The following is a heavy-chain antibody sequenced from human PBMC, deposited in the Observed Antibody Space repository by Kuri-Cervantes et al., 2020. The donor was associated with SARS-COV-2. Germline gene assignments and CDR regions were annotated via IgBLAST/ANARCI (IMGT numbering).Heavy chain of an antibody. CDR1: GGSISSSSYY. V-gene: IGHV4-39*01. Sequence: SETLSLTCTVSGGSISSSSYYWGWIRQPPGKGLEWIGSIYYSGSTYCNPSLESRVTISVDTSKNQFSLKLSSVTAADTAVYYCARQREMATIPDAFDIWGQGTMVTVSS. CDR3: ARQREMATIPDAFDI. CDR2: IYYSGST. D-gene: IGHD5-24*01. J-gene: IGHJ3*02.